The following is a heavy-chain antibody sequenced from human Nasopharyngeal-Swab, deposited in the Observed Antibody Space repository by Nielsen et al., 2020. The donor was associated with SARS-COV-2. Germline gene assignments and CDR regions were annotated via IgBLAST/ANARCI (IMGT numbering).Heavy chain of an antibody. CDR2: ISSSGSTI. D-gene: IGHD2-2*01. CDR3: ARDRGYCSSTSCHYYYYYMDV. J-gene: IGHJ6*03. Sequence: WIRQPPGKGLEWVSYISSSGSTIYYADSVKGRFTTSRDNAKNSLYLQMNSLRAEDTAVYYCARDRGYCSSTSCHYYYYYMDVWGKGTTVTVSS. V-gene: IGHV3-11*01.